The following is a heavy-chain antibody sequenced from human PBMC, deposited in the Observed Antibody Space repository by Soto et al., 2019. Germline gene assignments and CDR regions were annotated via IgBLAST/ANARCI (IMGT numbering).Heavy chain of an antibody. J-gene: IGHJ6*02. CDR1: RGPITSYY. CDR3: ARDRWYYDSSGYPWYYGMDV. CDR2: IYYSGST. Sequence: SETLALTCTVPRGPITSYYRRWIRNPPTIGLVWIGYIYYSGSTTYNPSLKSRVTISVDTSKNQFSLKLSSVTAADTAVYYCARDRWYYDSSGYPWYYGMDVWGQGTTVTVSS. D-gene: IGHD3-22*01. V-gene: IGHV4-59*01.